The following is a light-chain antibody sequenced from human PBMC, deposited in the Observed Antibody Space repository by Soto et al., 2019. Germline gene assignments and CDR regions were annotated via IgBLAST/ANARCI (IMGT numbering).Light chain of an antibody. CDR3: QAYSSGPS. CDR1: QGIRNF. Sequence: DIQMPQSPTSLSASVGDRVTITCRASQGIRNFVAWYQQKPGKAPKLLIYASSTLQSGVQSRFSGSGSGTDFTLTITGLQPEDGATDSCQAYSSGPSFGPGTKVEIK. J-gene: IGKJ3*01. CDR2: ASS. V-gene: IGKV1-27*01.